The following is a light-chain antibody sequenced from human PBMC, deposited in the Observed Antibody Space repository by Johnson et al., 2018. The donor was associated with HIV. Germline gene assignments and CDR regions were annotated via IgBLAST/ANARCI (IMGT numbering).Light chain of an antibody. CDR2: ENN. V-gene: IGLV1-51*02. CDR3: GTWDSSLSSYV. CDR1: SSKIGNNY. J-gene: IGLJ1*01. Sequence: QPVLTQPPSVSAAPGQKVTISCSGSSSKIGNNYVSWYQQLPGTAPKLLIYENNKRPSGIPDRFSGSKYGTSATLGITGLQTGDEADYYCGTWDSSLSSYVFGTGTKVTVL.